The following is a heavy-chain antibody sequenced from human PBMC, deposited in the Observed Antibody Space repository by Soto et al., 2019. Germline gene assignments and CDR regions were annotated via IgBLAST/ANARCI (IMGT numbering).Heavy chain of an antibody. CDR2: FDPGDAET. D-gene: IGHD3-22*01. V-gene: IGHV1-24*01. J-gene: IGHJ4*02. CDR3: ATGEYDSSSYNPPEYDS. Sequence: QVPLVQSGAEVKKPGASVRVSCKVSGHTLAELSIHWVRQAPGKGLEWMGGFDPGDAETIYAQKFQDTVTLTEDTSTDTAYMELRSLTPDHTAVYYCATGEYDSSSYNPPEYDSWGQGTLVTVSS. CDR1: GHTLAELS.